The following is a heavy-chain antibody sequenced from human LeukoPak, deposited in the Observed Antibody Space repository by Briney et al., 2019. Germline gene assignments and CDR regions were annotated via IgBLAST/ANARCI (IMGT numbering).Heavy chain of an antibody. Sequence: GGSLRLSCATSGFTFSSYAMSWVRQAPGKGLEWVSSISSSSSYIYYADSVKGRFTISRDNAKNSLYLQMNSLRAEDTAVYYCAKDWLLRDYFDYWGQGTLVTVSS. D-gene: IGHD1-26*01. J-gene: IGHJ4*02. CDR3: AKDWLLRDYFDY. CDR2: ISSSSSYI. V-gene: IGHV3-21*04. CDR1: GFTFSSYA.